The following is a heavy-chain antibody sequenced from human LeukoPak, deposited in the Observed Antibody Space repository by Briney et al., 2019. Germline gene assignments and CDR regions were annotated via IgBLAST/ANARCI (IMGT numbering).Heavy chain of an antibody. Sequence: GGSLRLSCAASGFTFSTHAMTWVRQAPGKGLEWVSSIDSSGDYTFYADSVKGRFTISRDNSKDTLYLQLSGLRAEDTAIYYCGKEFSSGWFFWGQGTLVSVST. V-gene: IGHV3-23*01. CDR2: IDSSGDYT. D-gene: IGHD6-13*01. CDR1: GFTFSTHA. J-gene: IGHJ4*02. CDR3: GKEFSSGWFF.